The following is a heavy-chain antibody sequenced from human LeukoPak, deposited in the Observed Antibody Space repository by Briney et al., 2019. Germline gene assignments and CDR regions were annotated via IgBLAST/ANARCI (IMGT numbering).Heavy chain of an antibody. J-gene: IGHJ4*02. Sequence: GGSLRLSCVASVFAVGSNYMSWVRQAPGKGLEWVSLIYSGGAIRYADSVKGRFTISRDSSKNTLSLQMNDLTVEDTARYYCARRPGNWGQGILVTVSS. CDR3: ARRPGN. D-gene: IGHD1-14*01. CDR2: IYSGGAI. CDR1: VFAVGSNY. V-gene: IGHV3-53*01.